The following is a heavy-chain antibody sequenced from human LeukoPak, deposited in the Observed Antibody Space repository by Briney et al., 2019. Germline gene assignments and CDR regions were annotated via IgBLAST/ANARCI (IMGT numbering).Heavy chain of an antibody. V-gene: IGHV3-30-3*01. CDR3: ARDGPWIQLWLPSRGYFDY. Sequence: GGSLRLSCAASGFTFSSYAMHWVRQAPGKGLEWVGVISYDGSNKCYADSVKGRFTISRDNSKNTLYLQMNSLRAEDTAVYYCARDGPWIQLWLPSRGYFDYWGQGTLVTVSS. J-gene: IGHJ4*02. CDR1: GFTFSSYA. D-gene: IGHD5-18*01. CDR2: ISYDGSNK.